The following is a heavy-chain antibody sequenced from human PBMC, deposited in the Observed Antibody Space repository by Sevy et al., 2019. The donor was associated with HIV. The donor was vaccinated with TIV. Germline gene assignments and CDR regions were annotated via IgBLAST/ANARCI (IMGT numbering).Heavy chain of an antibody. CDR3: ARDQGYYDFWSGYSPYYYYGMDV. CDR2: ISSSGSTI. V-gene: IGHV3-11*01. CDR1: GFTFSDYY. J-gene: IGHJ6*02. Sequence: GGSLRLSCAASGFTFSDYYMSWIRQAPGKGLEWVSYISSSGSTIYYADSVKGRFTISRDNAKNSLYLQMNSLRAEDTALYYCARDQGYYDFWSGYSPYYYYGMDVWGQGTTVTVSS. D-gene: IGHD3-3*01.